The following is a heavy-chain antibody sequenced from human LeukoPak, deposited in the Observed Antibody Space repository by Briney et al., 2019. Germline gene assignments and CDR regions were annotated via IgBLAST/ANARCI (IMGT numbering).Heavy chain of an antibody. J-gene: IGHJ4*02. CDR3: ARSLTAAAGNLGY. Sequence: GGSLRLSCAASGFTFSSYSMNWVRQAPGKGLAWVSSISSSRNYINYADSVRGRFTISRDNAKNSLYLQMSSLRAEDTAVYYCARSLTAAAGNLGYWGQGTLITVSS. D-gene: IGHD6-13*01. CDR1: GFTFSSYS. CDR2: ISSSRNYI. V-gene: IGHV3-21*06.